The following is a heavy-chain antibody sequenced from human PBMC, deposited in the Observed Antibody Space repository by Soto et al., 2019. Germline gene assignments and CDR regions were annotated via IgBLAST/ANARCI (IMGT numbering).Heavy chain of an antibody. CDR1: GGSVSSGSYY. V-gene: IGHV4-61*01. D-gene: IGHD5-12*01. CDR3: ASRYSGYDFTQDAVDI. Sequence: QVQLQESGPGLVKPSETLSLTCTVSGGSVSSGSYYWSWIRQPPGKGLEWIGYIYYSGSTNYNPSLTRRVTISVDTSKNQCSLKLSSVTAADTAVYYCASRYSGYDFTQDAVDIWGQGTMVTVSS. J-gene: IGHJ3*02. CDR2: IYYSGST.